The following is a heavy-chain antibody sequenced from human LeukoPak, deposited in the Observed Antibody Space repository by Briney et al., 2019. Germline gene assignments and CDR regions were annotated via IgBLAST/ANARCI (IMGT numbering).Heavy chain of an antibody. J-gene: IGHJ6*03. CDR1: GGSFSGYY. Sequence: SETLSLTCAVYGGSFSGYYWSWIRQPPGKGLEWIGSIYHSGSTYYNPSLKSRVTISVDTSKNQFSLKLSSVTAADTAVYYCARDGRGNSGYDLYYYYYYMDVWGKGTTVTVSS. CDR3: ARDGRGNSGYDLYYYYYYMDV. D-gene: IGHD5-12*01. V-gene: IGHV4-34*01. CDR2: IYHSGST.